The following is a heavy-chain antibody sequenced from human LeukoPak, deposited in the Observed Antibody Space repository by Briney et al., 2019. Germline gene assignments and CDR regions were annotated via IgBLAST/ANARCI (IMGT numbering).Heavy chain of an antibody. CDR3: ARVGLTAPGTYYYGMDV. CDR2: ISSSSSYI. V-gene: IGHV3-21*01. D-gene: IGHD2-21*02. CDR1: GFTFSSYS. Sequence: GGSLRLSCAASGFTFSSYSMNWVRQAPGKGLEWVSSISSSSSYIYYADSVKGRFTISRDNAKNSLYLQMNSLRAEDTAVYYCARVGLTAPGTYYYGMDVWGQGTTVTVSS. J-gene: IGHJ6*02.